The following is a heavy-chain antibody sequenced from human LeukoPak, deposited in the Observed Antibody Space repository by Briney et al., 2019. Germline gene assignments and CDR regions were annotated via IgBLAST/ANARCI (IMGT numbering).Heavy chain of an antibody. V-gene: IGHV3-48*03. CDR3: ARVGMAAADI. CDR1: GFTFSSYE. CDR2: ISSTGSTM. J-gene: IGHJ4*02. Sequence: GGSLRLSCAASGFTFSSYEMNWVRQAPGKGLEWVSYISSTGSTMNYADSVKGRFTISRDNAKNSLYLQMNSLRADDTAVYYCARVGMAAADIWGQGTLVTVSS. D-gene: IGHD2-15*01.